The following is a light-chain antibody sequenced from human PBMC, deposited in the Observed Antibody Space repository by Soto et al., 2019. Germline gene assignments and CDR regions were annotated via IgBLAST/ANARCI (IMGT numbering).Light chain of an antibody. CDR2: DNN. CDR3: GAWDNSLNAGV. J-gene: IGLJ1*01. CDR1: RSNIGVRS. V-gene: IGLV1-51*01. Sequence: QPVLTQPPSVSAAPGQQVSISCSGSRSNIGVRSVSWYQQLPGTSPKLLIYDNNKRPSGIPDRFSASKSGTSATLGITGLQTGDEADYYCGAWDNSLNAGVFGTGTKVTVL.